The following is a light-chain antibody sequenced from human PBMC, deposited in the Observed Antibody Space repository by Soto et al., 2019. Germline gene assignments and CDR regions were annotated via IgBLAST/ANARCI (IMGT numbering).Light chain of an antibody. V-gene: IGLV2-14*03. J-gene: IGLJ1*01. CDR2: DVN. CDR1: SSDVGGYNY. Sequence: QSVLTRPASVSGSPGQSITISCTGTSSDVGGYNYVSWYQHHPGKAPKLMIYDVNNRPSGVSDRFSGSKSGNTASLTISGLQAEDEADYYCSSYTSSNTLYVFGTGTKVTVL. CDR3: SSYTSSNTLYV.